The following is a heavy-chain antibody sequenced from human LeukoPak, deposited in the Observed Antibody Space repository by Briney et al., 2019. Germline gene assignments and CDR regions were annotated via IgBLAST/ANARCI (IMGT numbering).Heavy chain of an antibody. CDR1: EFTFSSYW. CDR2: INGDGSST. CDR3: ARGGLTGTTIPYFDY. J-gene: IGHJ4*02. D-gene: IGHD1-7*01. V-gene: IGHV3-74*01. Sequence: GGSLRLSCTGSEFTFSSYWMHWVRQPPGKGLVWVSRINGDGSSTSYADAVKGRFTISRDNAKNTLYLRMNSLRAEDTAVYYCARGGLTGTTIPYFDYWGQGTLVTVSS.